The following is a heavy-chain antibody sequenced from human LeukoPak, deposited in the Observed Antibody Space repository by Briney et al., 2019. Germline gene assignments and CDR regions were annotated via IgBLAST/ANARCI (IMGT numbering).Heavy chain of an antibody. Sequence: GGSLGLSCAASGFTFSNYGMHWVRQAPGKGLEWVAVIWYDGSNKYYADSVKGRFTISRDNSKNTLYLQMNSLRVEDTAVYYCARDAGYDKNWFDPWGQGTLVTVSS. CDR2: IWYDGSNK. CDR1: GFTFSNYG. CDR3: ARDAGYDKNWFDP. V-gene: IGHV3-33*01. J-gene: IGHJ5*02. D-gene: IGHD3-22*01.